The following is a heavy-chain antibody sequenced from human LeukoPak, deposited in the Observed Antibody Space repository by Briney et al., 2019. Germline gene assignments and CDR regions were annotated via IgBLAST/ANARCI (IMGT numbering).Heavy chain of an antibody. CDR3: ARARDIVLMSFDP. D-gene: IGHD2-8*01. V-gene: IGHV1-46*01. CDR1: GYTFTSYY. CDR2: INPSGGST. Sequence: GASVKVSCKASGYTFTSYYMHWVRQAPGQGLEWMGIINPSGGSTSYAQKFQGRVTMTRDMSTSTVYMELSSLRSDDTAVYYCARARDIVLMSFDPWGQGTLVTVSS. J-gene: IGHJ5*02.